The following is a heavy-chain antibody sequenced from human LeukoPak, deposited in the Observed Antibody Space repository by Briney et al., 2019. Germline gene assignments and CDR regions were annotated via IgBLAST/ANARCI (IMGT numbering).Heavy chain of an antibody. Sequence: SETLSLTCTVCGGSINSSSYYWGWIRQPPGKGLEWIGSIYYSGSTYYNPSLKSRVTISVDKSKNQFSLKLSSVTAADTAVYYCARDPRPVLMGTVDYWGQGTLVTVSS. CDR2: IYYSGST. CDR1: GGSINSSSYY. CDR3: ARDPRPVLMGTVDY. V-gene: IGHV4-39*07. D-gene: IGHD2-8*01. J-gene: IGHJ4*02.